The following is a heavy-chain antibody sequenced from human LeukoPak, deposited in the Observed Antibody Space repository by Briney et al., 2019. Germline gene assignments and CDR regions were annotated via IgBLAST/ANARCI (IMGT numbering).Heavy chain of an antibody. J-gene: IGHJ4*02. CDR2: IYTSGST. D-gene: IGHD3-9*01. CDR3: ARGGVDWTFDY. V-gene: IGHV4-4*07. CDR1: GGSISNYY. Sequence: SETLSLTCTVSGGSISNYYWSWIRQPAGKGLEWIGHIYTSGSTNYNPSLKSRVTMSVDTSKNQFSLNLSSVTAADTAVYYCARGGVDWTFDYWGQGTLVTLSS.